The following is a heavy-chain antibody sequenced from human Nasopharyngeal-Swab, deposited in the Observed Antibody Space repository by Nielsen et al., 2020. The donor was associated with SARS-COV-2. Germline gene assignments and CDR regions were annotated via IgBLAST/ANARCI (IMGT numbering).Heavy chain of an antibody. CDR3: ARGAWGRDDYNLFDY. D-gene: IGHD5-24*01. CDR2: IYYSGST. V-gene: IGHV4-59*01. J-gene: IGHJ4*02. Sequence: SETLSLTCTVSGGSISSYYWSWIRQPPGKGLEWIGYIYYSGSTNYNPSLKSRVTISVDTSKNQFSLKLSSVTAADTAVYYCARGAWGRDDYNLFDYWGQGTLVTVSS. CDR1: GGSISSYY.